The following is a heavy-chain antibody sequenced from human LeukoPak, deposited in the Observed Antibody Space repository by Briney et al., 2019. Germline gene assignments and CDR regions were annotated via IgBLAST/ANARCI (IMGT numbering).Heavy chain of an antibody. J-gene: IGHJ4*02. CDR3: ARPRAVGTFDY. V-gene: IGHV3-74*01. CDR1: GFTFSNYG. Sequence: GGSLRLSCAASGFTFSNYGMHWVRQAPGKGLVWVSRINSDGSSTSYADSVKGRFTISRDNAKNTLYLQMNSLRAEDTAVYYCARPRAVGTFDYWGQGTLVTVSS. D-gene: IGHD2-21*02. CDR2: INSDGSST.